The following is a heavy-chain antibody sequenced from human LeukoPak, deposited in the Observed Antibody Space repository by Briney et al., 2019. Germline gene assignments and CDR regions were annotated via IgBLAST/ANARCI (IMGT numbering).Heavy chain of an antibody. J-gene: IGHJ3*02. CDR2: IYYSGST. D-gene: IGHD3-10*01. V-gene: IGHV4-59*08. CDR3: ARQHYYGSGSRYAFDI. Sequence: SETLSLTCTVSGGSISNYYWIWIRQPPGKGLEWIGYIYYSGSTNYNPSLKSRVTISADTSKNQFSLKLSSVTAADTAVYYCARQHYYGSGSRYAFDIWGQGTTVTVSS. CDR1: GGSISNYY.